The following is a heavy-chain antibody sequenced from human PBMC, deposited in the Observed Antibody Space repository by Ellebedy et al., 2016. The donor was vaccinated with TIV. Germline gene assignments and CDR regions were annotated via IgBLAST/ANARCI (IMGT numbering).Heavy chain of an antibody. CDR1: GFTFSDYF. V-gene: IGHV3-11*01. J-gene: IGHJ6*02. D-gene: IGHD3-9*01. CDR2: ITNTGSTT. CDR3: GRARAPGYFAYYYYGMDV. Sequence: GESLKISCAGPGFTFSDYFMTWVRQAPGKGPEWVSYITNTGSTTYYADSVKGRFTVARDNSKNSLFLQMNNLRGEDAAVYYCGRARAPGYFAYYYYGMDVWGQGTTVTVSS.